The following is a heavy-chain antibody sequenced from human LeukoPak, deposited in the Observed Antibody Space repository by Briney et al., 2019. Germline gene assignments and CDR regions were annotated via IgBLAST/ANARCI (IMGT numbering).Heavy chain of an antibody. J-gene: IGHJ4*02. V-gene: IGHV3-15*01. Sequence: PGGSLRLSCAASGFTFSNAWMSWVRQAPGKGLEWVGRIKSKTDGGTTDYAAPVKGRFTISRDDSKNTLYLQMNSLKTEDTAVYYCTTTPHFTSLVLLWFGELLGYWGQGTLVTVSS. CDR3: TTTPHFTSLVLLWFGELLGY. CDR1: GFTFSNAW. CDR2: IKSKTDGGTT. D-gene: IGHD3-10*01.